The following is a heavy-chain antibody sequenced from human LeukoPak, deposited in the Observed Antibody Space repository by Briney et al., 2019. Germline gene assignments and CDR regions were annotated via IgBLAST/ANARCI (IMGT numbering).Heavy chain of an antibody. D-gene: IGHD5-12*01. CDR3: ARPYSGFLRYYYYYYMDV. Sequence: PSETLSLTCAVYGGSFSGYYWSWIRQPPGKGLEWIGEINHSGSTNYNPSLKSRVTISVDTSKNQFSLKLSSVTAADTAVYYCARPYSGFLRYYYYYYMDVWGKGTTVTISS. CDR2: INHSGST. CDR1: GGSFSGYY. V-gene: IGHV4-34*01. J-gene: IGHJ6*03.